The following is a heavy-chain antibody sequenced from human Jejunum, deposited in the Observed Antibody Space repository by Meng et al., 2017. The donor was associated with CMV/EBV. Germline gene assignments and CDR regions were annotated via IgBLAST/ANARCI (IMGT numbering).Heavy chain of an antibody. D-gene: IGHD3-3*01. CDR3: AKDIRGSGLFDHYYGLDV. CDR1: WSFV. CDR2: IIPMFATA. Sequence: WSFVISWVRQAPGQGPEWMGGIIPMFATAKYSQKFQGRVTITADESTSTAYMEVSSLRPEDTAVYYCAKDIRGSGLFDHYYGLDVWGQGTTVTVSS. J-gene: IGHJ6*02. V-gene: IGHV1-69*01.